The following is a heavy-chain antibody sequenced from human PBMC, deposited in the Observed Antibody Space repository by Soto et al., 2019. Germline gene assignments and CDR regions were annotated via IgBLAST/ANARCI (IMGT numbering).Heavy chain of an antibody. Sequence: QVQLVESGGGVVQPGRSLRLSCAASGFSFSISPMHWVRQAPGKGPEWVALISYDGTNKFYADSVKGRFTISRDNSKSTLYLHVDSLRPEDAAVYYCARDPKTTGGQHWAFNYFDSWGQGTLVTFSS. V-gene: IGHV3-30-3*01. J-gene: IGHJ4*02. D-gene: IGHD2-8*02. CDR2: ISYDGTNK. CDR3: ARDPKTTGGQHWAFNYFDS. CDR1: GFSFSISP.